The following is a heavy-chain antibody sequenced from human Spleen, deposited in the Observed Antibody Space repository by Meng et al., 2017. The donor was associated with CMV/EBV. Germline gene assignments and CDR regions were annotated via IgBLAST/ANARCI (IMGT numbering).Heavy chain of an antibody. V-gene: IGHV5-51*01. CDR1: GYSLTSYW. D-gene: IGHD2-2*01. CDR2: IYPGDSDT. Sequence: SCKVSGYSLTSYWIGWVRQMPGKGLEWMGIIYPGDSDTRYSPSFQGQVTISADKSISTAYLQWSSLKASDTAMYYCARVPAAIGFDYWGQGTLVTVSS. J-gene: IGHJ4*02. CDR3: ARVPAAIGFDY.